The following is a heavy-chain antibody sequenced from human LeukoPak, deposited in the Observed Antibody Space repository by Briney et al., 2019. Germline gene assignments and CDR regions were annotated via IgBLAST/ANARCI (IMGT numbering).Heavy chain of an antibody. Sequence: GASVKVSCKASGYTFTSYDINWVRQATGQGLEWMGWMNPNSGNTGYAQKFQERVTITRDMSTSTAYMELSSLRSEDTAVYYCAADFNYDILTGYSNFDYWGQGTLVTVSS. D-gene: IGHD3-9*01. CDR1: GYTFTSYD. CDR3: AADFNYDILTGYSNFDY. V-gene: IGHV1-8*01. J-gene: IGHJ4*02. CDR2: MNPNSGNT.